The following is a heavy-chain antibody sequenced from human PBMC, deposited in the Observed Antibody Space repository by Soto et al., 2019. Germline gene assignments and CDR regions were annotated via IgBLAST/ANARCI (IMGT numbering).Heavy chain of an antibody. CDR2: IYHSGST. D-gene: IGHD6-19*01. J-gene: IGHJ4*02. V-gene: IGHV4-4*02. CDR3: GSALGAVAGTDFDY. Sequence: PSETLSLTCAVSGGSISSSNWWSWVRQPPGKGLEWIGEIYHSGSTNYNPSLKSRVTISVDKSKNQFSLKLSSVTAADTAVYYCGSALGAVAGTDFDYWGQGTLVTSPQ. CDR1: GGSISSSNW.